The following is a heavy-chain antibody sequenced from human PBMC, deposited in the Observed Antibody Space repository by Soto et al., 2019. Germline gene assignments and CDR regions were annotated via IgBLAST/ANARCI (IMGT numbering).Heavy chain of an antibody. J-gene: IGHJ4*02. CDR3: ARGKDIVAVGPAKGGDYFDY. D-gene: IGHD2-15*01. Sequence: QVQLQESGPGLVKPSGTLSLTCAVSGGSISSSNWWSWVRQPPGKGLEWIGEIYHSGNTNYNPSLKSRVTIXVXKXXNQFSLKLSSVTAADTAVYYCARGKDIVAVGPAKGGDYFDYWGQGTLVTVSS. V-gene: IGHV4-4*02. CDR1: GGSISSSNW. CDR2: IYHSGNT.